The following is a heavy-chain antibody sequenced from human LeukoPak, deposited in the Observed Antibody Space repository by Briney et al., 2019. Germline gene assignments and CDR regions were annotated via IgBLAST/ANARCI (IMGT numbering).Heavy chain of an antibody. CDR1: GGTFSSYA. CDR2: IIPIFGTA. Sequence: SVKVSCKASGGTFSSYAISWVRQAPGQGLEWMGGIIPIFGTAHYAQKLQGRVTITADESTSTAYMAVSSLRSDDTDVCYCARERNGGYRAPLHDAFDLWPERPMDSVPS. J-gene: IGHJ3*01. V-gene: IGHV1-69*13. CDR3: ARERNGGYRAPLHDAFDL. D-gene: IGHD5-18*01.